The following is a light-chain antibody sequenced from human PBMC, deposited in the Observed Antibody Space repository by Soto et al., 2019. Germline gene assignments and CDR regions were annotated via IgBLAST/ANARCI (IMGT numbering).Light chain of an antibody. V-gene: IGLV2-23*01. CDR1: SSNVGSYDL. CDR3: SSYAGSSTLV. J-gene: IGLJ3*02. Sequence: QSVLTQPASVSESPGQSITISCTGTSSNVGSYDLVSWYQQHPGKPPKLMIYEGSKRPSGVSDRFSGSKSGNSASLTISGLQAEDEAYYFCSSYAGSSTLVFGGGTQLTVL. CDR2: EGS.